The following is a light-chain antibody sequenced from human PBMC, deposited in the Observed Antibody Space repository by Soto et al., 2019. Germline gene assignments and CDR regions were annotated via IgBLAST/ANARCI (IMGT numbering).Light chain of an antibody. V-gene: IGKV1-5*03. J-gene: IGKJ1*01. CDR2: KAS. CDR3: QKYNSAPRT. Sequence: DIQMTQSHSTLSGSVGARVTITFRASQTISSWLAWYQQKPGKAPKLLIYKASTLKSGVPSRFSGSGSGTEFTLTISSLQPEDVATYYCQKYNSAPRTFCQGTKVDIK. CDR1: QTISSW.